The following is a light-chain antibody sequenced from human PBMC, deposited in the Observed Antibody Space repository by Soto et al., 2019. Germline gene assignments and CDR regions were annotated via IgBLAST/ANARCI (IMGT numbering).Light chain of an antibody. CDR2: GAS. V-gene: IGKV3-20*01. CDR1: QSVSSNY. J-gene: IGKJ3*01. Sequence: EIVVTQSPGTLSLSPGERATLSCRASQSVSSNYLAWYQQKPGQAPRLLIYGASGRASDIPYRFSGSGSGTDFTLIISRLEPEYFAMYYCQQYGSTPFTFGPGTKVDVK. CDR3: QQYGSTPFT.